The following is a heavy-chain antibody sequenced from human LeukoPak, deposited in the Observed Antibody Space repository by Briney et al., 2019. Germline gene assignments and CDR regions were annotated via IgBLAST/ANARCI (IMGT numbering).Heavy chain of an antibody. D-gene: IGHD3-22*01. Sequence: SVKVSCKASGGTFSSYAISWVRQAPGQGLEGMGGIIPIFGTANYAQKFQGRVTITTDESTSTAYMELSRVRSEDTAVYNCAIDSYDSSGYFSQDAFDIWGQGTMVTVSS. J-gene: IGHJ3*02. CDR1: GGTFSSYA. V-gene: IGHV1-69*05. CDR2: IIPIFGTA. CDR3: AIDSYDSSGYFSQDAFDI.